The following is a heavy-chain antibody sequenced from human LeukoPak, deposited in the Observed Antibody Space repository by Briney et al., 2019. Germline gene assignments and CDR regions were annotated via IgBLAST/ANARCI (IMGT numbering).Heavy chain of an antibody. Sequence: ASVKVSCMASGGTFSSYAISWVRQAPGQGLEWMGWINPNSGGTNYAQKFQGRVTMTRDTSISTAYMDLSRLRSDDTAVYYCARVPSGYSTSWYAFDYWGQGTLVTVSS. D-gene: IGHD6-13*01. V-gene: IGHV1-2*02. CDR3: ARVPSGYSTSWYAFDY. CDR1: GGTFSSYA. CDR2: INPNSGGT. J-gene: IGHJ4*02.